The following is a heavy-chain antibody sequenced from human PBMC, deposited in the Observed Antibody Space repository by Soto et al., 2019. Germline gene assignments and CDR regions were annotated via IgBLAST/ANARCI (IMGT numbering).Heavy chain of an antibody. Sequence: SGGGLVQPGGSLRLSCAASGFTFSSYAMRWVRQAPGKGLEWVSAISGSGDSTYYADSVKGRFTISRDNSKNTVYLQMNSLRGEDTAVYYCARRGSGSDYDYWGQGTLVTVSS. J-gene: IGHJ4*02. CDR1: GFTFSSYA. CDR3: ARRGSGSDYDY. D-gene: IGHD1-26*01. CDR2: ISGSGDST. V-gene: IGHV3-23*01.